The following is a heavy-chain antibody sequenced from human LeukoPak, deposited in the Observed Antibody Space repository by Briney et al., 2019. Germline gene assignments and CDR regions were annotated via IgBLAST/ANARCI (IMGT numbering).Heavy chain of an antibody. V-gene: IGHV3-33*01. Sequence: GGSVSLSCAASGFSLSNYGMHWVRQAPGKGLEWVAALLYDGNTKHYADSVRGRFTISRDISKNTFYVQMNSLTAEDTAVYYCARDHRPEIQYYYMDVWWEQTTVAVSS. CDR3: ARDHRPEIQYYYMDV. J-gene: IGHJ6*03. D-gene: IGHD1-14*01. CDR1: GFSLSNYG. CDR2: LLYDGNTK.